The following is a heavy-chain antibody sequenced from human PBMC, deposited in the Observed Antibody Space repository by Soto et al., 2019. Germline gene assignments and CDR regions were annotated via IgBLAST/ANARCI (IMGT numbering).Heavy chain of an antibody. CDR1: GGSISSSNW. V-gene: IGHV4-4*02. CDR2: IYHSGST. CDR3: ASLIAAAGNVFDY. Sequence: PSETLSLTCAVSGGSISSSNWWSWVRQPPGKGLEWIGEIYHSGSTNYNPSLKSRVTISVDKSKNQFSLKLSSVTAADTAVYYCASLIAAAGNVFDYWGQGTLVTVSS. J-gene: IGHJ4*02. D-gene: IGHD6-13*01.